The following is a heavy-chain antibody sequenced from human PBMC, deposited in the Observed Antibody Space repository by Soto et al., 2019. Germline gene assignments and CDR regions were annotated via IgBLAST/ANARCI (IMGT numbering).Heavy chain of an antibody. CDR3: ASGLSGDKVDP. D-gene: IGHD2-21*01. J-gene: IGHJ5*02. Sequence: QVQLQESGPGLVKPSQTLSLTCTVSGGSISDGAYYWSWIRQPPGKGLEWIGHIYNSGNPYNHPSLRSRLTXSXXTAKSQFSLNLNSVTAADTAVYSCASGLSGDKVDPWGQGTLVTVSS. CDR2: IYNSGNP. V-gene: IGHV4-30-4*01. CDR1: GGSISDGAYY.